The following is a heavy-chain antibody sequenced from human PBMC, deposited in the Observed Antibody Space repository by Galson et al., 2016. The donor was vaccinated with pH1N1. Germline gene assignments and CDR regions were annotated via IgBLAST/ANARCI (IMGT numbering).Heavy chain of an antibody. J-gene: IGHJ1*01. Sequence: SLRLSCAASDFTFKDFGMNWVRQAPGKGLEWVSRIIGSGGGTYYADSVKGRFTISRDNSKNTLYLQMNSLRAEDTAIYYCAKVKSSPVGLWGRGTLVAVSS. CDR2: IIGSGGGT. V-gene: IGHV3-23*01. D-gene: IGHD2-2*01. CDR1: DFTFKDFG. CDR3: AKVKSSPVGL.